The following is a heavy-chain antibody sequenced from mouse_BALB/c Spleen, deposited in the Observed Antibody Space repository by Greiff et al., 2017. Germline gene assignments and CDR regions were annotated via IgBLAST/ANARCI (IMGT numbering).Heavy chain of an antibody. V-gene: IGHV3-6*02. J-gene: IGHJ4*01. CDR2: ISYDGSN. D-gene: IGHD2-10*02. CDR3: ARAVWSSYAMDY. CDR1: GYSITSGYY. Sequence: DVQLQESGPGLVKPSQSLSLTCSVTGYSITSGYYWNWIRQFPGNKLEWMGYISYDGSNNYNPSLKNRISITRDTSKNQFFLKLNSVTTEDTATYYCARAVWSSYAMDYWGQGTSVTVSS.